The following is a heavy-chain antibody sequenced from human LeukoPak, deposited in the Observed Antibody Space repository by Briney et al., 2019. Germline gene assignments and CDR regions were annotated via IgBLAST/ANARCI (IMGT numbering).Heavy chain of an antibody. CDR3: AKDSYSKGDY. D-gene: IGHD5-18*01. V-gene: IGHV3-7*01. J-gene: IGHJ4*02. CDR2: IKNDGTVK. CDR1: GFTFSSYG. Sequence: GGSLRLSCAASGFTFSSYGMHWVRQAPGKGLEWVANIKNDGTVKNYVDSVKGRFTISRDNAKNSLYLQMNSLRAEDTGVYYCAKDSYSKGDYWGQGVLVTVSS.